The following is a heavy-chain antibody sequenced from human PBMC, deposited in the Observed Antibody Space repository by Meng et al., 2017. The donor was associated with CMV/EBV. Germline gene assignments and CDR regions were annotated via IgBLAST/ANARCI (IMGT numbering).Heavy chain of an antibody. Sequence: SETLSLTCTVSDGSISSSSYYWGWIRQPPGKGLEWIGSIYYSGGTYYNPSLKSRVTISVDTSKNQFSLKLSSVTAADTAVYYCARAPDPKPTTVTTSEYYFDYWGQGTLVTVSS. V-gene: IGHV4-39*07. CDR1: DGSISSSSYY. D-gene: IGHD4-11*01. CDR3: ARAPDPKPTTVTTSEYYFDY. J-gene: IGHJ4*02. CDR2: IYYSGGT.